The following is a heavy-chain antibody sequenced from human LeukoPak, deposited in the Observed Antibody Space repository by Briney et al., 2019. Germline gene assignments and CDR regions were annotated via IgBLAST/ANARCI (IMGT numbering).Heavy chain of an antibody. CDR3: ARNQRRLDY. Sequence: GGSLRLSCAASGVTFSSYWMSWVRQAPGKGLELVANIKQDGSEKYYVDSVKGRFTISRDNAKNPLYLQMNSLRAEDTAVYYCARNQRRLDYWGQGTLVTVSS. CDR1: GVTFSSYW. V-gene: IGHV3-7*01. J-gene: IGHJ4*02. D-gene: IGHD1-14*01. CDR2: IKQDGSEK.